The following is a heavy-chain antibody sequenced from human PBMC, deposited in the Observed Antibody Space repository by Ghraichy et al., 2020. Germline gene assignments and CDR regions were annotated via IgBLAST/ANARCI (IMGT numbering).Heavy chain of an antibody. CDR2: ISNDGSDI. J-gene: IGHJ4*02. D-gene: IGHD1-26*01. CDR3: ARDDIKWELSLDY. Sequence: GGSLRLSCAVSGFTFSNYWMYWVRQAPGKGLVCVSRISNDGSDISYADSVKGRFTISRDNAKNTLYLQMNSLRAEDTGIYYCARDDIKWELSLDYWGQGTLVTVSS. V-gene: IGHV3-74*01. CDR1: GFTFSNYW.